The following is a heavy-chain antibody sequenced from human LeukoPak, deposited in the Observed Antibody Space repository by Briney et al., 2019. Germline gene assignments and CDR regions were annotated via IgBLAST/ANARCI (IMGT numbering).Heavy chain of an antibody. Sequence: PGGSLTLSCSASGFTFSDRWMNWVRQPPGRGLEWVAIINRDGSEKNYVDSVKGRFTISRDNDKNSLYLQMISLTAEDTAVYYCARSDRRPEYWGQGTLVTVSS. CDR3: ARSDRRPEY. CDR1: GFTFSDRW. CDR2: INRDGSEK. J-gene: IGHJ4*02. V-gene: IGHV3-7*01.